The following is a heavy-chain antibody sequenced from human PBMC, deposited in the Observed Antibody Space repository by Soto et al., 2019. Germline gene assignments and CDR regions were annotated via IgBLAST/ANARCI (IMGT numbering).Heavy chain of an antibody. CDR3: ARDGNIAAAGMGFDY. CDR1: GGSFSPNY. V-gene: IGHV4-59*12. Sequence: SETLSLTCTVSGGSFSPNYWSWIRQPPGKGLEWVGYIYYDGTARHNPSLKSRVTISLETSRSQFSLRLSSVTAADTAVYWCARDGNIAAAGMGFDYWGQGTLVTVSS. D-gene: IGHD6-13*01. J-gene: IGHJ4*02. CDR2: IYYDGTA.